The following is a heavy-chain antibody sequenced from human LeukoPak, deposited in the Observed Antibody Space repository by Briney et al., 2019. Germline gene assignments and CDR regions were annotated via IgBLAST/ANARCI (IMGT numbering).Heavy chain of an antibody. J-gene: IGHJ6*02. D-gene: IGHD3-16*01. CDR1: GFTFSNYA. Sequence: GGSLRLSCTASGFTFSNYAMTWVRQAPGRGLEWVSSISGTGGRTYSADSVKGRFTISRDNSKNTLYLQMKNLRVEHTAVYYCAKGLHGGVGYGVDVWGQGTTVSVSS. CDR2: ISGTGGRT. V-gene: IGHV3-23*01. CDR3: AKGLHGGVGYGVDV.